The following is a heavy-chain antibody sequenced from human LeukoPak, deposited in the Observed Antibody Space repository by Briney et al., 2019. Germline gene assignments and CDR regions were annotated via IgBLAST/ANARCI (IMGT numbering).Heavy chain of an antibody. CDR1: GFTLSSYE. Sequence: GGSLRLSCTVSGFTLSSYEMSWIRQAPGKGLEWVSSIDYDGGSGHYADSVKGRFTISRDNSNNTLFLHLNSLRGEDMAVYYCTGNSGWYGLSWGQGTLVTVSS. J-gene: IGHJ1*01. V-gene: IGHV3-23*01. D-gene: IGHD6-19*01. CDR2: IDYDGGSG. CDR3: TGNSGWYGLS.